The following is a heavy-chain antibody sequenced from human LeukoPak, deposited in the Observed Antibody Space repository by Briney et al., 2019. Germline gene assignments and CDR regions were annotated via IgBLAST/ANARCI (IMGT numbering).Heavy chain of an antibody. CDR2: ISYDGSNK. V-gene: IGHV3-30-3*01. Sequence: GGSLRLSCVASGFIFSNYAIHWVRQAPGKGLEWVSVISYDGSNKYYADSVKGRFTISRDSSKNTLYLQMNSQRAEDTAVYYCARELLNSGGHDYWGQETLVSVSS. D-gene: IGHD3-10*01. CDR1: GFIFSNYA. J-gene: IGHJ4*02. CDR3: ARELLNSGGHDY.